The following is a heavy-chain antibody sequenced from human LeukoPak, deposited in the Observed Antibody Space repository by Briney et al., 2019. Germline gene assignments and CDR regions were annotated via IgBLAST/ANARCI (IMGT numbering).Heavy chain of an antibody. V-gene: IGHV3-21*01. Sequence: TGGSLRLSCAASGFTFSSYSMNWVRQAPGKRLEWVSSISSSSSYIYYADSVKGRFTISRDNAKNSLYLQMNSLRAEETAVYYCARAVWWPQTNYWGQGTLVTVSS. CDR3: ARAVWWPQTNY. CDR2: ISSSSSYI. CDR1: GFTFSSYS. J-gene: IGHJ4*02. D-gene: IGHD2-21*01.